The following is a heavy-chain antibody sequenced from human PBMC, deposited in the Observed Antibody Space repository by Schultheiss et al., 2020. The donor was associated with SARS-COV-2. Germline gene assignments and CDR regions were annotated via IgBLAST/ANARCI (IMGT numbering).Heavy chain of an antibody. Sequence: KISCKASGGTFSSYAISWVRQAPGQGLEWMGGIIPIFGTANYAQKFQGRVTITADESTSTAYMELSSLKSGDTAMYYCARGRESFGGLIAPPSYWGQGTLVTVSS. CDR3: ARGRESFGGLIAPPSY. D-gene: IGHD3-16*02. CDR1: GGTFSSYA. V-gene: IGHV1-69*01. CDR2: IIPIFGTA. J-gene: IGHJ4*02.